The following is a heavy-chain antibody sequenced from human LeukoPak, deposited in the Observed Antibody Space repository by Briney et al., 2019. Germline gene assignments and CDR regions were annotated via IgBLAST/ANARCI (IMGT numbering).Heavy chain of an antibody. CDR2: ISAYNGNT. CDR1: GYTFTSYG. D-gene: IGHD3-3*01. Sequence: ASVEVSCKASGYTFTSYGISWVRQAPGQGLEWMGWISAYNGNTNYAQKLQGRVTMTTDTSTSTAYMELRSLRSDDTAVYYCAREQDDPPLGAFDIWGQGTMVTVSS. V-gene: IGHV1-18*01. J-gene: IGHJ3*02. CDR3: AREQDDPPLGAFDI.